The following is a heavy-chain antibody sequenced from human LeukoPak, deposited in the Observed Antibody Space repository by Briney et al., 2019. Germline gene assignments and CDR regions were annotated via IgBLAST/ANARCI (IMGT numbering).Heavy chain of an antibody. CDR2: ISGSGGNR. CDR3: AKGSSGSYHFDY. J-gene: IGHJ4*02. Sequence: PGGSLRLSCEASGFTFPSNAMSWVRQAPGKGLEWVSGISGSGGNRYYADSVKGRFTISRDNPKNTLYLQMNSLRAEDKAVYYCAKGSSGSYHFDYWGQGTLVTVSS. D-gene: IGHD1-26*01. CDR1: GFTFPSNA. V-gene: IGHV3-23*01.